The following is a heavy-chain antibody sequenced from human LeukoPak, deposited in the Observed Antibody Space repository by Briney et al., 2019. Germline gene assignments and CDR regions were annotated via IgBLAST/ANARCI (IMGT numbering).Heavy chain of an antibody. Sequence: PGGSLRLSCAASGFTFNSYAMSWVRQAPGKGLEWVSAISGSGGSTYYADSVKGRFTISRDNSKNTLYLQMNSLRAEDTAVYYCANGYCSGGSCSPQPLDYWGQGTLVTVPS. CDR3: ANGYCSGGSCSPQPLDY. D-gene: IGHD2-15*01. CDR2: ISGSGGST. J-gene: IGHJ4*02. V-gene: IGHV3-23*01. CDR1: GFTFNSYA.